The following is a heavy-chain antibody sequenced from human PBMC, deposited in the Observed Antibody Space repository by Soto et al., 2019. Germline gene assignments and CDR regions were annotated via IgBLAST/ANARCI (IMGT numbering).Heavy chain of an antibody. V-gene: IGHV1-69*13. J-gene: IGHJ3*02. CDR1: GGTLSSYA. D-gene: IGHD3-10*01. CDR2: IIPIFGTA. CDR3: ARERSVRDEYDAFDI. Sequence: ASVKVSCKASGGTLSSYAISWVRQAPGQGLEWMGGIIPIFGTANYAQKFQGRVTITADESTSTAYMELSSLRSEDTAVYYCARERSVRDEYDAFDIWGQGTMVTVS.